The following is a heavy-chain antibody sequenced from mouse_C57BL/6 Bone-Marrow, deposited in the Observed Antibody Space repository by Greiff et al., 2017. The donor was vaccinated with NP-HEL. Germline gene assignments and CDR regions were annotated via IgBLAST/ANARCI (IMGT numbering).Heavy chain of an antibody. V-gene: IGHV1-49*01. D-gene: IGHD2-5*01. J-gene: IGHJ1*03. CDR3: ARGPDYSNYEWYFDV. CDR2: FTMYSDAT. Sequence: LKQSGAELVRPGSSVKLSCKDSYFAFMASAMHWVKQRPGHGLEWIGSFTMYSDATEYSENFKGKATLTANTSSSIAYMELSSLTSEDSAVYYCARGPDYSNYEWYFDVWGTGTTVTVSS. CDR1: YFAFMASA.